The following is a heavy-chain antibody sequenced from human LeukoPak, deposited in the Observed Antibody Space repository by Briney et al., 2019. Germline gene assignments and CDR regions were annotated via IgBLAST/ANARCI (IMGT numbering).Heavy chain of an antibody. CDR3: ARDPRNGDYFLD. V-gene: IGHV1-46*01. Sequence: ASVKVSCKASGYTFTSYYMHWVRQAPGQGLEWMGIINPSGGTTTYAQKFQGRVTMTRDTSTSTVYMELSSLRSEDTAAYYCARDPRNGDYFLDWGQGTLVTVSS. J-gene: IGHJ4*02. CDR1: GYTFTSYY. CDR2: INPSGGTT. D-gene: IGHD4-17*01.